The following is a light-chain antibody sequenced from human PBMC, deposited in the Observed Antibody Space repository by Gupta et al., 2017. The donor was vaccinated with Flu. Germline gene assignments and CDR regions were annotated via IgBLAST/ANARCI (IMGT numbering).Light chain of an antibody. V-gene: IGKV3-20*01. CDR2: GAS. CDR1: QSVSSSY. CDR3: QQYGSSPLT. Sequence: DIVLTPSPGTLSLSPGERATLSCRASQSVSSSYLAWYQQKPGQAPRLLIYGASSRATGIPDRFSGRGSATDFTLTISRLEPEDLAVYYCQQYGSSPLTFGGGTKVEIK. J-gene: IGKJ4*01.